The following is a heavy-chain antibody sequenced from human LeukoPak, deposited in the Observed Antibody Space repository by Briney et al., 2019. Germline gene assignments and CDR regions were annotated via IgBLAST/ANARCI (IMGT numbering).Heavy chain of an antibody. V-gene: IGHV7-4-1*02. J-gene: IGHJ4*02. CDR3: ARDVDTAMVTYLDY. CDR1: GYTFTKYA. Sequence: GASVKVSCKASGYTFTKYAMNWVRQAPGQGLEWMGWINTNTGNPTYAQGFTGRFVFSLDTSVSTAYLQISSLKAEDTAVYYCARDVDTAMVTYLDYWGQGTLVTVSS. D-gene: IGHD5-18*01. CDR2: INTNTGNP.